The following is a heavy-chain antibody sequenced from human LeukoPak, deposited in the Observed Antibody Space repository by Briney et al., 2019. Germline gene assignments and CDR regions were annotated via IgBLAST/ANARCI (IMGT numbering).Heavy chain of an antibody. D-gene: IGHD4-11*01. J-gene: IGHJ5*02. CDR1: GGTFSSYA. CDR3: ARPSKNWFDP. V-gene: IGHV1-69*13. Sequence: ASVKVSCKASGGTFSSYAISWVRQAPGHGLEWMGGIIPIFGTANYAQKFQGRVTITADESTSTAYMELSSLRSEDTAVYYCARPSKNWFDPWGQGTLVTVSS. CDR2: IIPIFGTA.